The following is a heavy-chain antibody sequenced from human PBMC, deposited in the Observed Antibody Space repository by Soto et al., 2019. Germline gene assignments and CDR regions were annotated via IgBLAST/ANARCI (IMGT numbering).Heavy chain of an antibody. CDR2: IIPITDTA. Sequence: QVQLVQSGAEVKKPGSSVKVSCKASGGTFSSETITWVRQAPGQGLEWMGGIIPITDTANYAQNFRGRVTSTAAESTATVYMELSSLRSEDTAVYSCATLVPAPIKLFARRGWFDPWGQGTLVTVSS. CDR3: ATLVPAPIKLFARRGWFDP. V-gene: IGHV1-69*01. CDR1: GGTFSSET. D-gene: IGHD2-2*02. J-gene: IGHJ5*02.